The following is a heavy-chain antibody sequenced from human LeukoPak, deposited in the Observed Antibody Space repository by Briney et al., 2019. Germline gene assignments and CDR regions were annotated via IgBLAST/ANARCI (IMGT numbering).Heavy chain of an antibody. CDR1: GFTLSSYG. D-gene: IGHD1-26*01. CDR2: ISYDGSNK. Sequence: GGSLRLSCAASGFTLSSYGMHWVRQAPGKGLEWVAVISYDGSNKYYADSVKGRFTISRDNSKNTLYLQMNSLRAEDTAVYYCAKDCGSYVFDYWGQGTLVTVSS. CDR3: AKDCGSYVFDY. J-gene: IGHJ4*02. V-gene: IGHV3-30*18.